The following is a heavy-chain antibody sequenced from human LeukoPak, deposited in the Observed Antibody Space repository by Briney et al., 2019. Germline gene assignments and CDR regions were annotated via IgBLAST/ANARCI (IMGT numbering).Heavy chain of an antibody. J-gene: IGHJ4*02. CDR2: LSDGGTST. CDR3: AKGNSGGEYIFDY. V-gene: IGHV3-23*01. CDR1: GLTFSFYS. Sequence: GGSLRLSWAASGLTFSFYSFQWVSQAPGKWLEWVSALSDGGTSTYYADSVKGRFTISRDNSKITLYLQMRSLKADDTAVYYCAKGNSGGEYIFDYWGQGTLVTVSS. D-gene: IGHD1-1*01.